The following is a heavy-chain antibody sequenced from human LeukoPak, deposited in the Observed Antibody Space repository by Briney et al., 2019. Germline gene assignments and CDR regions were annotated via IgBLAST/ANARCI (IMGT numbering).Heavy chain of an antibody. V-gene: IGHV4-4*07. CDR2: IYTSGST. Sequence: SETLSLTCTVSGGSISSYYWSWIRQPAGKGLEWIGRIYTSGSTNYNPSLKSRVTMSVDTSKNQFPLKLSSVTAADTAVYYCARDSTAGYYYYYGMDVWGQGTTVTVSS. CDR1: GGSISSYY. CDR3: ARDSTAGYYYYYGMDV. J-gene: IGHJ6*02.